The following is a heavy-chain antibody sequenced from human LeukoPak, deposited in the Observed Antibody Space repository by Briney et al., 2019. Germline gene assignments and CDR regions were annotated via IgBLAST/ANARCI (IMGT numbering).Heavy chain of an antibody. V-gene: IGHV4-39*01. CDR2: IYYSGST. J-gene: IGHJ4*02. CDR1: GGSISSSRYY. D-gene: IGHD2-15*01. Sequence: SETLSLTSTVSGGSISSSRYYWGWIRHPPGKGLEWIGSIYYSGSTYYNPSLKSRVTISVDTSKNQFSLKLSSVTAADTAVYYCARVVAATAGFDYWGQGTLVTVSS. CDR3: ARVVAATAGFDY.